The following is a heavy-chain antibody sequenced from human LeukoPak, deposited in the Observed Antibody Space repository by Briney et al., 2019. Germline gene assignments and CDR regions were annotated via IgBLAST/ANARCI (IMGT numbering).Heavy chain of an antibody. CDR1: GFTFSTYG. D-gene: IGHD3-10*01. V-gene: IGHV3-30*02. Sequence: GGSLRLSCAASGFTFSTYGMHWVRQAPGKGLEWVSFILYDGSNKYYTDSVEGRFTISRDNYKNTLYLQMNSLRSEDTAMYYCAKDGRGWVGEVLLENWGPGTLVTVSS. J-gene: IGHJ4*02. CDR3: AKDGRGWVGEVLLEN. CDR2: ILYDGSNK.